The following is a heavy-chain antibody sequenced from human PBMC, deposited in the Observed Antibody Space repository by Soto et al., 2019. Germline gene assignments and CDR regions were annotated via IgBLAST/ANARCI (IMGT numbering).Heavy chain of an antibody. V-gene: IGHV6-1*01. Sequence: SQTLSLTCAISGDSVSSNSAAWNWIRQSPSRGLEWLGRTYYRSKWYNDYAVSVKSRITINPDTSKNQFSLQLNSVTPEDTAVYYCAREWEKYCSGGSCYSVAFDIWGQGTMVTVS. CDR3: AREWEKYCSGGSCYSVAFDI. CDR2: TYYRSKWYN. D-gene: IGHD2-15*01. J-gene: IGHJ3*02. CDR1: GDSVSSNSAA.